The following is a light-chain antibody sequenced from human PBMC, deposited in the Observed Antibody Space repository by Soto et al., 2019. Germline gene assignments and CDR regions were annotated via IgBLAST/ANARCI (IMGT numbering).Light chain of an antibody. Sequence: DIQMTQSPSSLSTSVGDRVTITCRASQGISNYLAWYQQKPGKVPKLLIYAASTLQSWVPSRFSGSGSGTDFTLTINILQPEDVATSYCQKYNNAPYTFGQGTKLEIK. CDR1: QGISNY. CDR3: QKYNNAPYT. J-gene: IGKJ2*01. CDR2: AAS. V-gene: IGKV1-27*01.